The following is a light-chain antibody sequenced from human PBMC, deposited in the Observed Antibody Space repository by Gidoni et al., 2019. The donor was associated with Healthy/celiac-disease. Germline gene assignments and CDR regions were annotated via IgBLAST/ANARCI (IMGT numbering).Light chain of an antibody. CDR3: QPYNNWPQT. V-gene: IGKV3-15*01. CDR1: QSVSSN. CDR2: GAS. Sequence: EIVMTQSPATLSVSPGERATLSCRASQSVSSNLALYPQKPGQAPRPLIYGASTRATGIPARFSGSGSGTEFTLTISSLQSEDFAVSYCQPYNNWPQTFGQGTKVEI. J-gene: IGKJ1*01.